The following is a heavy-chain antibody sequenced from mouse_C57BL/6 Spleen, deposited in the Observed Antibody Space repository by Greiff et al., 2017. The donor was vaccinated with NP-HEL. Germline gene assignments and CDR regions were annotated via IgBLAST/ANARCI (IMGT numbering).Heavy chain of an antibody. CDR2: ISDGGSYT. D-gene: IGHD2-4*01. CDR1: GFTFSSYA. Sequence: EVQLVESGGGLVKPGGSLKLSCAASGFTFSSYAMSWVRQTPEKRLEWVATISDGGSYTYYPDNVKGRFTISRDNAKNNLYLQMSHLKSEDTAMYYCASDLITSKDLAYWGQGTLVTVSA. V-gene: IGHV5-4*01. J-gene: IGHJ3*01. CDR3: ASDLITSKDLAY.